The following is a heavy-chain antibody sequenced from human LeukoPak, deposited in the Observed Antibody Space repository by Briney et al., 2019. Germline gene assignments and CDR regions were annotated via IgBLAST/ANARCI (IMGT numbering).Heavy chain of an antibody. CDR3: ARSLSTGTENWFDP. Sequence: ASVKVSRKASGGTFSSYAISWVRQAPGQGLEWMGRIIPILGIANYAQKFQGRVTITADKSTSTAYMELSSLRSEDTAVYYCARSLSTGTENWFDPWGQGTLVTVSS. D-gene: IGHD1-1*01. J-gene: IGHJ5*02. CDR2: IIPILGIA. V-gene: IGHV1-69*04. CDR1: GGTFSSYA.